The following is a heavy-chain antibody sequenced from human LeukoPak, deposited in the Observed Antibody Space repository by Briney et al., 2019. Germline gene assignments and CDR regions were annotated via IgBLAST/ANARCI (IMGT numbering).Heavy chain of an antibody. CDR1: GYTFTSYY. CDR2: INPSGGSE. Sequence: ASVKVSCKASGYTFTSYYMHWVRQAPGQGLEWMGIINPSGGSESYAQKFQGRVTMTRDTSTSTVYMELSSLRSEDTAVYYCAREGDVDTATWHWFDPWGQGTLVTVSS. J-gene: IGHJ5*02. CDR3: AREGDVDTATWHWFDP. D-gene: IGHD5-18*01. V-gene: IGHV1-46*01.